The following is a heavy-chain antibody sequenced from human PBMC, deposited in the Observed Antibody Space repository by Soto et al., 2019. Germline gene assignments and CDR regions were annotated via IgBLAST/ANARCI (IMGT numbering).Heavy chain of an antibody. CDR1: GFTVSNNY. J-gene: IGHJ6*04. CDR3: ARVPGVNWA. V-gene: IGHV3-66*01. Sequence: EVQLGESGGGLVQPGGSLRLSCVASGFTVSNNYMTWVRQAPGKGLEWVSNMYSCGGTYYTYSVKGRFTISRDSSTNTLYLQMDNGRAEDTAVYYCARVPGVNWARGKGTTVTVSS. D-gene: IGHD2-8*01. CDR2: MYSCGGT.